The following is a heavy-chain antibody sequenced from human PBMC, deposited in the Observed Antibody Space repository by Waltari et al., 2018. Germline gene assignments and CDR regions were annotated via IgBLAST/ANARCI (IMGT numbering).Heavy chain of an antibody. CDR3: TRGGDDSSWYWRN. CDR2: INQDGSEK. CDR1: GFPFSNHW. D-gene: IGHD6-13*01. Sequence: EVQLVESGGGLVQPGGSLRLTWPASGFPFSNHWMTWVRQAPGKGLEWVANINQDGSEKYSVESVKGRFTISRDNAKNSLYLQLNSLRADDTAVYYCTRGGDDSSWYWRNWGQGTLVTVSS. V-gene: IGHV3-7*01. J-gene: IGHJ4*02.